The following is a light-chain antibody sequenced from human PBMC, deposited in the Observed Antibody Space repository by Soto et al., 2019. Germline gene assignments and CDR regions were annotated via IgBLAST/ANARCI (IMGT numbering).Light chain of an antibody. CDR2: DVT. CDR3: SSYPTSSTRVG. V-gene: IGLV2-14*03. Sequence: QSVLTQPASVSGSPGQSITTSCTGTSSAVCGYDYVSWYQHHPGKAPKLIIYDVTYRPSGVSSRFSGSRSGNTASLTISGLQAEDEAESYCSSYPTSSTRVGFGGGTKLTVL. CDR1: SSAVCGYDY. J-gene: IGLJ2*01.